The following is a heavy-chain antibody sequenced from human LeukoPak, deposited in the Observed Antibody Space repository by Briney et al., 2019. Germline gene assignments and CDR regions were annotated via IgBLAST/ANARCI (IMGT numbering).Heavy chain of an antibody. CDR1: GGSFSGYY. CDR3: AGTYYDSSGYNPNRQYYFDY. V-gene: IGHV4-34*01. J-gene: IGHJ4*02. CDR2: INHSGST. D-gene: IGHD3-22*01. Sequence: SETLSLTCAVYGGSFSGYYWSWIRQPPGKGLEWIGEINHSGSTNYNPCLKSRVTISVDTSKNQFSLKLSSVTAADTAVYYCAGTYYDSSGYNPNRQYYFDYWGQGTLVTVSS.